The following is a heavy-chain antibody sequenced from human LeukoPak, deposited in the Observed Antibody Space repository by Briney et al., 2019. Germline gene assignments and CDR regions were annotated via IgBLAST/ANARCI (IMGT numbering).Heavy chain of an antibody. J-gene: IGHJ6*03. Sequence: PSETLSLTCAVSGGSISSSNWWSWVRQPPGKGLEWIGEIYHSGSTNYNPSLKSRVTISVDKSKNQFSLKLSSVTAADTAVYYCASSRDGGYYYYYMDVWGKGTTVTVSS. CDR3: ASSRDGGYYYYYMDV. V-gene: IGHV4-4*02. CDR2: IYHSGST. CDR1: GGSISSSNW.